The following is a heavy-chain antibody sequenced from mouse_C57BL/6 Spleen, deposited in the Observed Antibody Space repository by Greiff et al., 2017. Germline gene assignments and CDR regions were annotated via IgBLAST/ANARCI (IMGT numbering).Heavy chain of an antibody. Sequence: QVQLQQSGPELVKPGASVKISCKASGYAFSSSWMNWVKQRPGKGLEWIGRIYPGDGDTNYNGKFKGKATLTADKSSSTAYMQLSSLTSEDSAVYVCARDGYSYFDYWGQGTTLTVAS. CDR2: IYPGDGDT. J-gene: IGHJ2*01. D-gene: IGHD1-2*01. CDR1: GYAFSSSW. V-gene: IGHV1-82*01. CDR3: ARDGYSYFDY.